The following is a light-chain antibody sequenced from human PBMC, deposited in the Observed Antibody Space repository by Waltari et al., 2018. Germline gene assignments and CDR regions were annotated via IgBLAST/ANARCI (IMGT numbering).Light chain of an antibody. V-gene: IGLV2-23*02. J-gene: IGLJ2*01. CDR3: CSYAGSVV. CDR2: EII. CDR1: CRDIWRYYV. Sequence: QSALTQPASVAGSAEQAIIICCTGSCRDIWRYYVVSWYQHHPGKPPKLVIYEIINPPSGVSNLFSGSKSGNTAFLTISGLQAEDEADYYWCSYAGSVVFGGGTKLTVL.